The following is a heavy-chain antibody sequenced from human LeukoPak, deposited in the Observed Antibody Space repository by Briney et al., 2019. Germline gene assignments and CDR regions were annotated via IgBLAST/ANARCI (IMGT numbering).Heavy chain of an antibody. CDR1: GSSISNYY. V-gene: IGHV4-4*07. Sequence: PSETLPLTCTVSGSSISNYYWSWIRQPAGKGLEWIGRIYISGSTNYNPSLKSRVSMSVDTSKNQFSLKLSSVTAADTALYYCARGDLPPPGSADFDYWGQGTLVTVSS. CDR3: ARGDLPPPGSADFDY. D-gene: IGHD5-12*01. CDR2: IYISGST. J-gene: IGHJ4*02.